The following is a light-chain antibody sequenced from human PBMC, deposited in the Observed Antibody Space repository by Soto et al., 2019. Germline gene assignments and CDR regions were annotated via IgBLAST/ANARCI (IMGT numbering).Light chain of an antibody. J-gene: IGLJ3*02. Sequence: QLVLTQPPSVSGAPGQRVTISCTGSSSNIGAGYDVHWYQQLPGTAPKLLIYGNSNRPSGVPDRFSGSKSGTSASLAITGLQAEDEADYYCQCYDSSLSGVFGGGTKVTVL. V-gene: IGLV1-40*01. CDR2: GNS. CDR1: SSNIGAGYD. CDR3: QCYDSSLSGV.